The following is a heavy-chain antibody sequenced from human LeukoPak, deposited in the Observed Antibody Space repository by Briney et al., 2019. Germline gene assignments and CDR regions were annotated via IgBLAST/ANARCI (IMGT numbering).Heavy chain of an antibody. J-gene: IGHJ4*02. Sequence: SETLSPTCTVSGGSISSSSYYWGWIRQPPGKGLEWSGNIYDGGNTYYNPSLKSRVTKSVDTSKNQFSLKLSSATAADTAVYYCARDYYAPGGGPYYFDYWGQGTLVTVSS. CDR1: GGSISSSSYY. CDR2: IYDGGNT. CDR3: ARDYYAPGGGPYYFDY. D-gene: IGHD3-10*01. V-gene: IGHV4-39*02.